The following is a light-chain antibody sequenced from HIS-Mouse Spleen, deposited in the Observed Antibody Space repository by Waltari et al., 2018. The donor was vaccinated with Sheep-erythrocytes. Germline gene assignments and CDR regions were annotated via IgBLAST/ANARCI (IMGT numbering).Light chain of an antibody. Sequence: AIQLTQSPSSLSASVGDRVTITCRASQGISSALAWYQQKPVKAPKLLIYDASSLESGVPSRFSGSGSGTDFTLTISSLQPEDFATYYCQQFNSYPHGYTFGQGTKLEIK. CDR2: DAS. J-gene: IGKJ2*01. V-gene: IGKV1-13*02. CDR1: QGISSA. CDR3: QQFNSYPHGYT.